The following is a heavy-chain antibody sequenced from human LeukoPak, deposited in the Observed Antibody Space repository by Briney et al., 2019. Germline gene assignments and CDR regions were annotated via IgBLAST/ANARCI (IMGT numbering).Heavy chain of an antibody. CDR3: ARQAAAGLDY. J-gene: IGHJ4*02. CDR1: EFTFDDTY. V-gene: IGHV3-66*02. Sequence: GGSLRLSCAASEFTFDDTYMSWVRQTPGKGLEWVSVVYSGGKTFYADSAKGRFTISRDTSKNTVYLQMNTLRADDTAVYYCARQAAAGLDYWGQGTLVTVSS. D-gene: IGHD6-13*01. CDR2: VYSGGKT.